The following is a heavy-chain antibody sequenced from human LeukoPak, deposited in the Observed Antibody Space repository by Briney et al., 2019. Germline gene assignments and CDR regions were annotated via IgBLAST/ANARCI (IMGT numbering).Heavy chain of an antibody. V-gene: IGHV3-7*01. CDR2: IKQDGSEK. Sequence: GGSLRLSCAASGFTFSSYWMSWVRQAPGKGLEWVANIKQDGSEKYYVDSVKGRFTIARDNAKNTLYLQMDSLRVEDTAVYYCARDLHGSRDVWGKGTTVTVSS. CDR3: ARDLHGSRDV. D-gene: IGHD3-10*01. J-gene: IGHJ6*04. CDR1: GFTFSSYW.